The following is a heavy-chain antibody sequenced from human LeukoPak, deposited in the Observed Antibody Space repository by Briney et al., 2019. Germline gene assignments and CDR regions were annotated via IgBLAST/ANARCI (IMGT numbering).Heavy chain of an antibody. J-gene: IGHJ4*02. D-gene: IGHD1-26*01. Sequence: GSLRLSCAASGFTFSSYAMSWVRQAPGKGLEWVANIKQDGSEKYYVDSVKGRFTISRDNAKNSLYLQMNSLRAEDTAVYYCASLGATDLFRTPFDYWGQGTLVTVSS. CDR3: ASLGATDLFRTPFDY. CDR1: GFTFSSYA. CDR2: IKQDGSEK. V-gene: IGHV3-7*01.